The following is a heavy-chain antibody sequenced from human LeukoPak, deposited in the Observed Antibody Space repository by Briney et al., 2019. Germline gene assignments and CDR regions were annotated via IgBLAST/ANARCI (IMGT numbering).Heavy chain of an antibody. Sequence: PGGSLRLSCAASGFTFSSYSMNWVRQAPGKGLEWVSSISSSSSYIYYADSVKGRFTISRDNAKNSLYLQMHSLRAEDTAVYYCARDPSSGYSNTHPDYWGQGTLVTVSS. V-gene: IGHV3-21*01. J-gene: IGHJ4*02. CDR3: ARDPSSGYSNTHPDY. CDR2: ISSSSSYI. D-gene: IGHD3-22*01. CDR1: GFTFSSYS.